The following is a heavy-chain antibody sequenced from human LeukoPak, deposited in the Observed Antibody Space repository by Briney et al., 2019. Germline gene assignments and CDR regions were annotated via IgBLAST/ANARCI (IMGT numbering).Heavy chain of an antibody. CDR2: IYHSGST. CDR1: GGSISSGGYS. Sequence: EPAETLSLTCAVSGGSISSGGYSWSWIRQPPGKGLEWIGYIYHSGSTYYNPSLKSRVTISVDRSKNQFSLKLSSVTAADTAVYYCARFRMGSFDYWGQGTLVTVSS. CDR3: ARFRMGSFDY. D-gene: IGHD2-8*01. V-gene: IGHV4-30-2*01. J-gene: IGHJ4*02.